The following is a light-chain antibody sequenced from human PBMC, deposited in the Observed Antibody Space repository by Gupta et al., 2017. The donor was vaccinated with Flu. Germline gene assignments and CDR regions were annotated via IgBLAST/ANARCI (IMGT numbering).Light chain of an antibody. Sequence: DIQMTQSPSSLSASVGDRVTISCRASQTISTFLNWYQQKPGKAPNLLIYDTSNLQSGVPSRFSGSGSGTDFTLTINSLQPDDFATYYFQQTFSKVAFGQGTRLEIK. CDR3: QQTFSKVA. J-gene: IGKJ5*01. V-gene: IGKV1-39*01. CDR2: DTS. CDR1: QTISTF.